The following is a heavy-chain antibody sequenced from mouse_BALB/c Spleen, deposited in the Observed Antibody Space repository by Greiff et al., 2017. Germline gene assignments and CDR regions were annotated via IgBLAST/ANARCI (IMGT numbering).Heavy chain of an antibody. CDR2: IRNKANGYTT. CDR3: ARNYGSRGYYFDY. J-gene: IGHJ2*01. CDR1: GFTFTDYY. Sequence: DVKLVESGGGLVQPGGSLRLSCATSGFTFTDYYMSWVRQPPGKALEWLGFIRNKANGYTTEYSASVKGRFTISRDNSQSILYLQMNTLRAEDSATYYCARNYGSRGYYFDYWGQGTTLTVSS. V-gene: IGHV7-3*02. D-gene: IGHD1-1*01.